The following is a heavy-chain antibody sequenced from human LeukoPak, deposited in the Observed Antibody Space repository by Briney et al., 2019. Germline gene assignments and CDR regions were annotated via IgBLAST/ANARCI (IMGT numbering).Heavy chain of an antibody. CDR1: GFTFSSYG. Sequence: GGSLRLSCAASGFTFSSYGMHWVRQAPGKGLEWVAVIWYDGSNKYYADSVKGRFTISRDNSKNTLYLQMNSLRAEDTAVYYCAKDGGLYDFWSGYYSPDYWGQGTLVTVSS. CDR2: IWYDGSNK. CDR3: AKDGGLYDFWSGYYSPDY. J-gene: IGHJ4*02. D-gene: IGHD3-3*01. V-gene: IGHV3-33*06.